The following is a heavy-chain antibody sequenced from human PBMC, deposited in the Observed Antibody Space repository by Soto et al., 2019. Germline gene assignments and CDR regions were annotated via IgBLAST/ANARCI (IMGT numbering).Heavy chain of an antibody. Sequence: VQLVQSGGEVKKPGASVKVSCQTSGYIFSNFGVSWVRQAPGQGLEWLGWVSGNDGSTRYAPNIQGRVTMTTDSATSTAYMELRGLTSDNTATCYCARYFGDYRLHYWGQGTLGSVSS. CDR1: GYIFSNFG. D-gene: IGHD4-17*01. CDR2: VSGNDGST. V-gene: IGHV1-18*01. CDR3: ARYFGDYRLHY. J-gene: IGHJ4*02.